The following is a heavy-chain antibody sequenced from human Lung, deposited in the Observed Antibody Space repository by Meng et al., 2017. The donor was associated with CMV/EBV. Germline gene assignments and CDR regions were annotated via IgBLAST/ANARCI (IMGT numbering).Heavy chain of an antibody. D-gene: IGHD6-13*01. CDR3: VRELAASAFDL. CDR1: GFILSDRY. Sequence: WEAYGFILSDRYMDWVRQAPGKGLEWVGRSRNKANSYIAEYAASVRGRFSISRDDSKNSISLQLNSLKTDDTAVYYCVRELAASAFDLWGQGALVTVSS. CDR2: SRNKANSYIA. J-gene: IGHJ5*02. V-gene: IGHV3-72*01.